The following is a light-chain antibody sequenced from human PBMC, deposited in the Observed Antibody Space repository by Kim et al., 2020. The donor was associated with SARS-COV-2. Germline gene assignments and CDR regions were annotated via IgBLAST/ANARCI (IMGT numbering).Light chain of an antibody. CDR2: QDN. Sequence: SVSPGQTASITCSGDKLGHKYACWYQQKPGQSPVLVIYQDNKRPSGIPERFSGSNSGNTATLTISGTQAMDEADYYCQAWDSSTVVFGGGTQLTVL. CDR1: KLGHKY. CDR3: QAWDSSTVV. J-gene: IGLJ2*01. V-gene: IGLV3-1*01.